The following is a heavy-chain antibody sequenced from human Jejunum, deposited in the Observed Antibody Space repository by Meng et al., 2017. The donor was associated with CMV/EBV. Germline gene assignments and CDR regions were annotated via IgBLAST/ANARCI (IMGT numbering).Heavy chain of an antibody. V-gene: IGHV4-34*01. CDR2: IYHRGSP. D-gene: IGHD2-2*01. Sequence: AIYGESFAEIFVSSVRQPPGEGLEWIWEIYHRGSPNCNPSLDHRVAISVDTSKTQFSLKLTSATAADTAVYYCARELVPAVPCDFWGQGTQVTVSS. CDR1: GESFAEIF. J-gene: IGHJ4*02. CDR3: ARELVPAVPCDF.